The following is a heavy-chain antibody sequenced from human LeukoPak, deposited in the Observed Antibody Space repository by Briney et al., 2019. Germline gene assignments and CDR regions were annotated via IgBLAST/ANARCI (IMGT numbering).Heavy chain of an antibody. J-gene: IGHJ3*02. Sequence: GGSLRLSCAASEVTVTNNYMSWVRQAPGKGLQWVSVIYPGGSIYYADSVKGRFIISRDNSKNTLSLQMNSLTADDTAVYYCVRGPRYYDDSGFHYGVFDIWGQGTLVTVSS. D-gene: IGHD3-16*01. CDR3: VRGPRYYDDSGFHYGVFDI. V-gene: IGHV3-53*01. CDR2: IYPGGSI. CDR1: EVTVTNNY.